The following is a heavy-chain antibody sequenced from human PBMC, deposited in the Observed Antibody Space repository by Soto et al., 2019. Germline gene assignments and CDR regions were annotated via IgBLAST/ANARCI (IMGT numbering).Heavy chain of an antibody. V-gene: IGHV3-21*01. D-gene: IGHD3-3*01. CDR2: ISSSSSYI. Sequence: GGSRRLSCGASGFTVSSYSMNGGGQAPGKGLEWVSSISSSSSYIYYADSVKGRFTISRDNAKNSLYLQMNSLRAEDTAVYYCARDISGRHYDFWSGYRDYWGQGTLVTVSS. J-gene: IGHJ4*02. CDR3: ARDISGRHYDFWSGYRDY. CDR1: GFTVSSYS.